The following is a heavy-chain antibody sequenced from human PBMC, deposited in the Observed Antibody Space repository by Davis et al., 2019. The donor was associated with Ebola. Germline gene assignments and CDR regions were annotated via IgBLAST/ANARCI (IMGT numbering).Heavy chain of an antibody. V-gene: IGHV3-33*01. D-gene: IGHD3-22*01. Sequence: GGSLRLSCAASGFTFSSYGMHWVRQAPGKGLEWVAVIWYDGSNKYYADSVKGRFTISRDNSKNTLYLQMNSLRAEDTAVYYCARASDSSGYYLRWYFDLWGRGTLVTVSS. CDR2: IWYDGSNK. CDR3: ARASDSSGYYLRWYFDL. J-gene: IGHJ2*01. CDR1: GFTFSSYG.